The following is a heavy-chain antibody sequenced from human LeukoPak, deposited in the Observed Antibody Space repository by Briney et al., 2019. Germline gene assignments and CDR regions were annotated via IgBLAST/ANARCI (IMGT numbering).Heavy chain of an antibody. CDR3: TTDLRWELPTLDY. J-gene: IGHJ4*02. CDR2: IKSKSDGGTT. V-gene: IGHV3-15*01. Sequence: PGGPLRLPCPPSGFTLSNVWISGFRKPPGRGREWVARIKSKSDGGTTDYAAPVKGRFTISRDDSEDTLYLQTNSLKTEDTAVYYCTTDLRWELPTLDYWGQGTLVTVSS. D-gene: IGHD1-26*01. CDR1: GFTLSNVW.